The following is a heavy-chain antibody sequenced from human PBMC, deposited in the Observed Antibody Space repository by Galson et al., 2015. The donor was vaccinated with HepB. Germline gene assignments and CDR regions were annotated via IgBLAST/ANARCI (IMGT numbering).Heavy chain of an antibody. CDR3: AKVAGDYGDYVLVYYDYNMDV. CDR1: GFTFSGYG. Sequence: SLRLSCAASGFTFSGYGMSWVRQVPGKGLEWVSGISGSGGSRYHADSVKGRFTISRDNLKNTLYLQMNSLRAEDTAVYYCAKVAGDYGDYVLVYYDYNMDVWGKGTTVTVSS. D-gene: IGHD4-17*01. CDR2: ISGSGGSR. J-gene: IGHJ6*03. V-gene: IGHV3-23*01.